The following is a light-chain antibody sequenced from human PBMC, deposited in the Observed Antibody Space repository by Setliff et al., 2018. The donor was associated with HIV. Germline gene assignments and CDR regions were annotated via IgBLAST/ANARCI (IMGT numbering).Light chain of an antibody. CDR2: EVN. Sequence: QSVLTQPASVSGSPGQSITISCTGTSSDIGGYDYVTWYQQHPGKAPKLMIYEVNNRPSGVSNRFSGSKSGFTASLTISGLQAEDEADYYCSSSTRSSSYVFGTGTKVTVL. CDR1: SSDIGGYDY. CDR3: SSSTRSSSYV. J-gene: IGLJ1*01. V-gene: IGLV2-14*01.